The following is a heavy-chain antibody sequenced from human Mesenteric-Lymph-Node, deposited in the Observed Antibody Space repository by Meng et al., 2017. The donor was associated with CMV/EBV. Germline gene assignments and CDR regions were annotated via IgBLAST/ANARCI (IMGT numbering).Heavy chain of an antibody. D-gene: IGHD2-2*01. CDR1: GFTFSSNG. V-gene: IGHV3-30*02. Sequence: GGSLRLSCAASGFTFSSNGMHWVRQAPGRGLEWVASISYDGRSDSYVDSVRGRFTISRDTSKNTLYLQMNSLRTEDTAVYHCAKSYNYAMDVWGQGTTVTVSS. CDR2: ISYDGRSD. CDR3: AKSYNYAMDV. J-gene: IGHJ6*02.